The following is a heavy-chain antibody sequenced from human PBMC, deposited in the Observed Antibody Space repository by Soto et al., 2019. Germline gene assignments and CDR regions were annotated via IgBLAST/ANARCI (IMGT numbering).Heavy chain of an antibody. CDR2: IYYSGST. CDR1: GGSISSGDYY. V-gene: IGHV4-31*03. Sequence: QVQLQESGPGLVKPSQTLSLTCTVSGGSISSGDYYWSWIRQHPGKGLEWIGYIYYSGSTYYNPSLKSRVTLSLATSKNQFSLKLSPVTAADTAVYYCARWWSGSRQGFDPWGQGTLVTVSS. CDR3: ARWWSGSRQGFDP. J-gene: IGHJ5*02. D-gene: IGHD3-3*01.